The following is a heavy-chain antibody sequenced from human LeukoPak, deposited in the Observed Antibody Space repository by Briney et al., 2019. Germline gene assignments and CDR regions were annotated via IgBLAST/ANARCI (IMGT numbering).Heavy chain of an antibody. D-gene: IGHD6-13*01. CDR1: GGSVSSSSYY. V-gene: IGHV4-61*01. CDR2: IYYSGST. Sequence: SETLSLTCTVSGGSVSSSSYYWSWIRQPPGKGLEWIGYIYYSGSTNYNPSLKRRVTISVDMSKNQFSLKLNSVTAADTAVYYCARGRAAAGTPVDYWGQGILVTVSS. J-gene: IGHJ4*02. CDR3: ARGRAAAGTPVDY.